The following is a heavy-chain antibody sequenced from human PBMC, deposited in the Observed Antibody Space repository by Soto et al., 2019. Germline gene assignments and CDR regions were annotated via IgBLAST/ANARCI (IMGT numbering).Heavy chain of an antibody. Sequence: VGSLRLSCAASGFTLSSYAMSWVRQAPGKGLEWVSGISGSGDSTYYADSVKGRFTISRDNSKNTLYLQMNSLRAEDTAVYYCAKGVPGIAVAGTGYFQHWGQGTLVTVS. D-gene: IGHD6-19*01. J-gene: IGHJ1*01. CDR1: GFTLSSYA. V-gene: IGHV3-23*01. CDR2: ISGSGDST. CDR3: AKGVPGIAVAGTGYFQH.